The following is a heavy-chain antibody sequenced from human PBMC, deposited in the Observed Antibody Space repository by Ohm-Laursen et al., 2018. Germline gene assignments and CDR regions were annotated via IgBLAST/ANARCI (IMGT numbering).Heavy chain of an antibody. CDR3: ATGPAERSDY. V-gene: IGHV3-7*01. CDR2: IKQDGSEK. CDR1: EVTFSSYW. Sequence: SLRLSCTASEVTFSSYWMSWVRQAPGKGLEWVANIKQDGSEKRYVDSVKGRFTISRDDAKNSLYLQMNSLRADDTAVYYCATGPAERSDYWGQGTLVTVSS. D-gene: IGHD2-2*01. J-gene: IGHJ4*02.